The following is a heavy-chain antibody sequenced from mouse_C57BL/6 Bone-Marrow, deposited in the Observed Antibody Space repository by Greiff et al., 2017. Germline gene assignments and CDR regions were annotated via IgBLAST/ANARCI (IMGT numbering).Heavy chain of an antibody. V-gene: IGHV1-81*01. D-gene: IGHD2-5*01. CDR1: GYTFTSYG. J-gene: IGHJ3*01. CDR3: ARADYRNFWFAY. Sequence: QVQLQQSGAELARPGASVKLSCKASGYTFTSYGIRWVKQRPGQGLEWIGEIYPRGGNTYYNEKFKGKATLTADKSSSPAYMELRSLTSEDSAAYFCARADYRNFWFAYWGQGTLVTVSA. CDR2: IYPRGGNT.